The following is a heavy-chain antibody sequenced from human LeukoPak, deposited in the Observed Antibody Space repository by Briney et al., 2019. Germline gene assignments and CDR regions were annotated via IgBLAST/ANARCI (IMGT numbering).Heavy chain of an antibody. J-gene: IGHJ4*02. D-gene: IGHD1-26*01. CDR2: IYYSGST. V-gene: IGHV4-59*12. Sequence: PSETLSLTCTVSGGSISSYYWSWIRQPPGKGLEWIGYIYYSGSTNYNPSLKSRVTISVDTSKNQFSLKLSSVTPEDTAVYYCASAVTWELRYWGQGTLVTVSS. CDR1: GGSISSYY. CDR3: ASAVTWELRY.